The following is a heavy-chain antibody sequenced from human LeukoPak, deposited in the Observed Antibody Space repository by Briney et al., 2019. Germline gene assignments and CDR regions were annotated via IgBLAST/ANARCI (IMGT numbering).Heavy chain of an antibody. CDR1: GLDVSRTY. CDR3: TRCRSAWLLQIDAFDV. J-gene: IGHJ3*01. CDR2: LYNGGST. Sequence: GGSLRLSCAASGLDVSRTYMNWVRQAPGKGLEWVSVLYNGGSTLYADSVKGRFTISRDNSKNTLCLQMSSLRVDDTAIYYCTRCRSAWLLQIDAFDVWGQGTMVTVSS. V-gene: IGHV3-53*01. D-gene: IGHD3-22*01.